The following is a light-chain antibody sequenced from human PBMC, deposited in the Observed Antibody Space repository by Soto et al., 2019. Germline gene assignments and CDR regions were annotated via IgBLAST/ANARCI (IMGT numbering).Light chain of an antibody. Sequence: DIQMTQSPSSLSASVGDRVTITCRASQSISSYLNWYQQKPGKAPKLLIYAASSLQSGVPSRFSGSGSGTEFTLTISSLQPEDFAIYYCLQYNSYPLTFGGGTKVDI. V-gene: IGKV1-17*01. J-gene: IGKJ4*01. CDR2: AAS. CDR1: QSISSY. CDR3: LQYNSYPLT.